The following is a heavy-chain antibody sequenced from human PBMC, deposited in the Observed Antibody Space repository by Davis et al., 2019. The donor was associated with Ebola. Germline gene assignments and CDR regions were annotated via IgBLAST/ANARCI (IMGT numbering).Heavy chain of an antibody. CDR2: INPNSDGT. V-gene: IGHV1-2*02. CDR1: GYTFTGYY. D-gene: IGHD2-2*01. Sequence: ASVKVSCKASGYTFTGYYMHWVRQAPGQGLEWMVWINPNSDGTNYAQKFQGRVTMTRDTSISTAYMELSRLRAEDTAVYYCAKDPGVVPAAMAGGSNYYYGMDVWGQGTTVTVSS. J-gene: IGHJ6*02. CDR3: AKDPGVVPAAMAGGSNYYYGMDV.